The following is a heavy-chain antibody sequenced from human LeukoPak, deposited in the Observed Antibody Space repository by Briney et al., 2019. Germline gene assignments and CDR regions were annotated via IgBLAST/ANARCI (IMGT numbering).Heavy chain of an antibody. CDR1: GYTFSGYY. CDR3: ARDPQPNTYYYDSSGYYNNWFDP. CDR2: INPSGGST. J-gene: IGHJ5*02. Sequence: ASVKVSCKASGYTFSGYYMHWVRQAPGQGLEWMGIINPSGGSTSYAQKFQGRVTMTRDTSTSTVYMELSSLRSEDTAVYYCARDPQPNTYYYDSSGYYNNWFDPWGQGTLVTVSS. V-gene: IGHV1-46*01. D-gene: IGHD3-22*01.